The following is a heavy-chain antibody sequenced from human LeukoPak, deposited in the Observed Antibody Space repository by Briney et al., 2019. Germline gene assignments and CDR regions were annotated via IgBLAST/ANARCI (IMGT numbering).Heavy chain of an antibody. D-gene: IGHD3-9*01. CDR3: TAVSLLRGYDVLTFYSYPNYFYF. CDR2: YDPEYGDT. Sequence: GASVKVSCKVSGYSFNDLSVHWVRQAPGKGLQWMGGYDPEYGDTIYAQNFQGRLTMTEDTSTATAFMEVSSLRSEDTAVYYCTAVSLLRGYDVLTFYSYPNYFYFWGQGTLVTVSS. V-gene: IGHV1-24*01. J-gene: IGHJ4*02. CDR1: GYSFNDLS.